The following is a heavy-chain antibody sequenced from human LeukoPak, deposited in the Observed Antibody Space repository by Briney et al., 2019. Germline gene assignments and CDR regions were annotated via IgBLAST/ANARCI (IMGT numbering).Heavy chain of an antibody. CDR2: ISTYNDNT. V-gene: IGHV1-8*02. CDR3: ARGVLLWFGELGDPRNWFDP. D-gene: IGHD3-10*01. J-gene: IGHJ5*02. Sequence: ASVKVSCKASGYTFNTYNINWVRQAPGQGLEWMGWISTYNDNTNYAQKFQGRVTMTRNTSISTAYMELSSLRSEDTAVYYCARGVLLWFGELGDPRNWFDPWGQGTLVTVSS. CDR1: GYTFNTYN.